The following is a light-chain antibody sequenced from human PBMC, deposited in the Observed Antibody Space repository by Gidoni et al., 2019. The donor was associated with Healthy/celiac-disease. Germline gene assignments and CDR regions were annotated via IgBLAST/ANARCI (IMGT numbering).Light chain of an antibody. Sequence: EIVLTQSPATMSLSPGESATLSCRASQSVSSYLAWYQQKPGQAPRLLIYDASNRATGIPARFSGSGSGTDFTLTSSSLEPEDFAVYYCQQRSNWITFGQGTRLEIK. V-gene: IGKV3-11*01. J-gene: IGKJ5*01. CDR1: QSVSSY. CDR2: DAS. CDR3: QQRSNWIT.